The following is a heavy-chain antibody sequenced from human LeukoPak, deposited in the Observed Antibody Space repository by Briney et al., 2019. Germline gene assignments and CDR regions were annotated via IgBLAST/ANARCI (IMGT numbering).Heavy chain of an antibody. V-gene: IGHV3-48*03. CDR2: ISSSGSTI. CDR1: GFTVSSYE. J-gene: IGHJ6*03. D-gene: IGHD1-14*01. CDR3: ATGFFYYYYMDV. Sequence: GGSLRLSCAASGFTVSSYEMNWVRQAPGKGLEWVSYISSSGSTIYYADSVKGRFTISRDNAKNSLYLQMNNLRAEDTAVYYCATGFFYYYYMDVWGKGTTVTISS.